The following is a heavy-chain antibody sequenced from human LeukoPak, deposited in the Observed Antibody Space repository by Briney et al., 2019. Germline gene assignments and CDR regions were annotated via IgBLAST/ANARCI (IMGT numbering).Heavy chain of an antibody. CDR3: ARGRPHGNDY. J-gene: IGHJ4*02. CDR2: IASDGSST. V-gene: IGHV3-74*01. CDR1: GFTFSSYW. D-gene: IGHD4-23*01. Sequence: GGSLRLSCAASGFTFSSYWMNWVRQAPGKGLVWVSRIASDGSSTTYADSVKGRFSISRDNAKNTLYLQMNSLRIEDTAVYYCARGRPHGNDYWGQGTLVTVSS.